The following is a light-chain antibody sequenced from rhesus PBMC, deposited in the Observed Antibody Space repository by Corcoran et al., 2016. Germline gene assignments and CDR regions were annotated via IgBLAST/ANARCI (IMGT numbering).Light chain of an antibody. CDR1: QSVSSS. V-gene: IGKV3-24*01. CDR2: GAS. Sequence: EIVMTQSPATLSLSPGERATLSCRASQSVSSSLAWYPQKPGQAPRLLIYGASSRATGIPDRFSGSGSGTDFTLTISSLDPEDVAVYYCLQHSNWPHSFGQGTKVEIK. CDR3: LQHSNWPHS. J-gene: IGKJ2*01.